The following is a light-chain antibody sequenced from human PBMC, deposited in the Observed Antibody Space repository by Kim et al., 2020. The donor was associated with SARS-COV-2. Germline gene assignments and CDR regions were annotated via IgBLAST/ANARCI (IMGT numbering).Light chain of an antibody. Sequence: SPGGRATLSCRASRGVSTWYLAWYQQRLGQAPRLLIYGSSNRATGIPDRFSGSGSGTDFTLTISRLEPEDFAVYYCQQYGNSPTTFGQGTKVDIK. CDR1: RGVSTWY. V-gene: IGKV3-20*01. CDR2: GSS. CDR3: QQYGNSPTT. J-gene: IGKJ1*01.